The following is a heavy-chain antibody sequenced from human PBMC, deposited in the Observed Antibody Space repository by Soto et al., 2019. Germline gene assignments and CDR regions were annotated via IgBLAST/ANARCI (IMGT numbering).Heavy chain of an antibody. J-gene: IGHJ6*02. Sequence: GWSLRLSCVASGFSLANYPMSWIRQAPGKGLEWVSYSSIISSYTNYADSVKGRFNISRDNAKNSLYLQMNSMRAEDTAVYYCARLKQHRPYGMDVWGQGTTVTVSS. CDR2: SSIISSYT. D-gene: IGHD6-13*01. CDR1: GFSLANYP. CDR3: ARLKQHRPYGMDV. V-gene: IGHV3-11*06.